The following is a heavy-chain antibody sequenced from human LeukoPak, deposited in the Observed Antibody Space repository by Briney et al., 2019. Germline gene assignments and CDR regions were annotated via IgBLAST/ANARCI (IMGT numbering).Heavy chain of an antibody. D-gene: IGHD3-22*01. Sequence: PSETLSLTCAVSGGSISSGGYSWSWIRQPPGKGLEWIGYIYHRGSTYYNPSLKSRVTISVDRSKNQFSLKLSSVTAADTAVYYCARGYYDSSGYYDYWGQGTLVTVSS. V-gene: IGHV4-30-2*01. CDR3: ARGYYDSSGYYDY. J-gene: IGHJ4*02. CDR1: GGSISSGGYS. CDR2: IYHRGST.